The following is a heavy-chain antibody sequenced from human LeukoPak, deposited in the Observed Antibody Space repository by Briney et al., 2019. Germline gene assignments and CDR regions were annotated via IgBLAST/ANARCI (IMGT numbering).Heavy chain of an antibody. CDR1: GYTFTSYY. CDR3: ARGPTVTTAFDY. CDR2: INPRGGST. Sequence: ASVKVSCKASGYTFTSYYMHWVRQAPGQGLEWMGIINPRGGSTSYAQKFQGRVTMTRGTSTSTVYMELSSLRSEDTAVYYCARGPTVTTAFDYWGQGTLVTVSS. D-gene: IGHD4-17*01. J-gene: IGHJ4*02. V-gene: IGHV1-46*01.